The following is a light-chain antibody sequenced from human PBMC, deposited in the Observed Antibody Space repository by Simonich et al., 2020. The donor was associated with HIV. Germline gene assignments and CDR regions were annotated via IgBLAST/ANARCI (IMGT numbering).Light chain of an antibody. CDR1: QSVRSN. CDR2: GTT. V-gene: IGKV3-15*01. J-gene: IGKJ3*01. Sequence: EIVMTQSPATLSVSPGERATLSCRASQSVRSNLAWYQQKPGQAPRLLIYGTTTRATGIPARFSGSGSGIEFTLTISSMQSEDFAVYYCQQYNNWPSPFTFGPGTKVDLK. CDR3: QQYNNWPSPFT.